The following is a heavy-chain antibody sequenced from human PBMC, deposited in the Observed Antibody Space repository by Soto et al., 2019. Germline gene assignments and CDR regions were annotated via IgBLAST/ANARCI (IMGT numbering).Heavy chain of an antibody. J-gene: IGHJ4*02. Sequence: LRLSCAASGFIFSAFGIHWVRQAPGKGLEWVAFLSHDGSNKYYADSVRGRFSISRDNSKNTVYLQMNSLRADDTAVYYCARDRDGGTYTYFDNWGQGTRVTVSS. V-gene: IGHV3-30*03. CDR2: LSHDGSNK. CDR1: GFIFSAFG. D-gene: IGHD1-26*01. CDR3: ARDRDGGTYTYFDN.